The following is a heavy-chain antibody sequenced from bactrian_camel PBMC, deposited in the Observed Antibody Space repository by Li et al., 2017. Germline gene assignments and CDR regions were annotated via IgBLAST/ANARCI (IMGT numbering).Heavy chain of an antibody. CDR3: ATRYGGSWYESRAFGY. Sequence: HVQLVESGGGLVQPGGSLRLSCAASGFTFSPYWMDWVRQAPGKGLEWVSLISGDSGRTYYADSVKGRFTISRDNAKNTVYLQMNSLQSEDTALYYCATRYGGSWYESRAFGYWGQGTQVTVS. J-gene: IGHJ6*01. D-gene: IGHD6*01. V-gene: IGHV3S1*01. CDR1: GFTFSPYW. CDR2: ISGDSGRT.